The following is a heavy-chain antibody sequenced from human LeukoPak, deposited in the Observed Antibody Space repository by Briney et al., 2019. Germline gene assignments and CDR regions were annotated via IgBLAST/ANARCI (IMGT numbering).Heavy chain of an antibody. CDR3: ASSRRLGEGGTYYYYYMDV. Sequence: ASVKVSCKASGGTFSSYAISWVRQAPGQGLEWMGGIIPIFGTANYAQKFQGRVTITTDESTSTAYMELSSLRSEDTAVYYCASSRRLGEGGTYYYYYMDVWGKGTTVTVSS. D-gene: IGHD3-16*01. CDR1: GGTFSSYA. J-gene: IGHJ6*03. CDR2: IIPIFGTA. V-gene: IGHV1-69*05.